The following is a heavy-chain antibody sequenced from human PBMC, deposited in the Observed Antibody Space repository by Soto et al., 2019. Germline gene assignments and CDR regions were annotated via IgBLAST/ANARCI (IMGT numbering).Heavy chain of an antibody. Sequence: EGSLRLSCAASGFTFSDYYMSWIRQAPGKGLEWVSYISSSSSYTNYADSVKGRFTISRDNAKNSLYLQMNSLRAEDTALYYCPTRYFHTLNDPNYGMDVCGQGNTVTVSS. D-gene: IGHD3-9*01. CDR1: GFTFSDYY. J-gene: IGHJ6*02. CDR2: ISSSSSYT. CDR3: PTRYFHTLNDPNYGMDV. V-gene: IGHV3-11*03.